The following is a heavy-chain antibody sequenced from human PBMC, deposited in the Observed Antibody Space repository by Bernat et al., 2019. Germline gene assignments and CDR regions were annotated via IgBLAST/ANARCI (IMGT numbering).Heavy chain of an antibody. CDR2: IDPSDSYT. D-gene: IGHD3-22*01. CDR1: GYSFTSYW. V-gene: IGHV5-10-1*03. Sequence: EVQLVQSGAEVKKPGESLRISCKGSGYSFTSYWISWVRQMPGKGLEWMGRIDPSDSYTNYSPSFQGHVTISADKSISTAYLQWSSLKASDTAMYYWARAGYYDSSADYWGQGTLVTFSS. J-gene: IGHJ4*02. CDR3: ARAGYYDSSADY.